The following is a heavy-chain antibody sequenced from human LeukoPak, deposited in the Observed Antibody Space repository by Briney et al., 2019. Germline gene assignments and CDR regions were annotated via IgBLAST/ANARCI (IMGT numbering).Heavy chain of an antibody. J-gene: IGHJ4*02. CDR3: ARGRGRWYYFDF. CDR2: TSSDLNVK. V-gene: IGHV3-30-3*01. Sequence: PGGSLRLSCAASGFTFRNYVIHWVRQAPGKGLEWVAVTSSDLNVKLYADSVKGRFTISRDNAKNSVFLQMNSLRAEDTAVYYCARGRGRWYYFDFWGQGTLVTVSS. CDR1: GFTFRNYV.